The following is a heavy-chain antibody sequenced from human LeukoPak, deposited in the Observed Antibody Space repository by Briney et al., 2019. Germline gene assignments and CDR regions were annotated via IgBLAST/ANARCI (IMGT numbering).Heavy chain of an antibody. J-gene: IGHJ1*01. Sequence: ASAKVSCKVSGYTLTELSMHWVRQAPGKGLEWMGGFDPEDGETIYAQKFQGRVTMTEDTSTDTAYMELSSLRSEDTAVYYCATAQLSVAGRLQHWGQGTLVTVSS. CDR2: FDPEDGET. CDR3: ATAQLSVAGRLQH. V-gene: IGHV1-24*01. D-gene: IGHD6-19*01. CDR1: GYTLTELS.